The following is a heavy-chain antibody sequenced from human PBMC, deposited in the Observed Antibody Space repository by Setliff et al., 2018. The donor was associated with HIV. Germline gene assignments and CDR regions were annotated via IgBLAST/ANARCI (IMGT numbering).Heavy chain of an antibody. D-gene: IGHD3-16*01. CDR3: ARDLLGDPDAFDI. J-gene: IGHJ3*02. V-gene: IGHV7-4-1*02. CDR1: GYTFTSYA. CDR2: INTKTGTP. Sequence: ASVKVSCKASGYTFTSYAINWVRQAPGQGLECMGWINTKTGTPRYAQAFRGRFVISSDTSVTTSYLQINSLKAEDTAVYCCARDLLGDPDAFDIWGQGTQVTVSS.